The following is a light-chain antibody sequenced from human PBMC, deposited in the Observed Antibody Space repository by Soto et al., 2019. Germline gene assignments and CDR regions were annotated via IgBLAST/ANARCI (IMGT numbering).Light chain of an antibody. J-gene: IGLJ1*01. CDR1: SSNIGANT. CDR3: AAWDDSLNAL. V-gene: IGLV1-44*01. CDR2: SHS. Sequence: QAVLTQPPSASGTPGQRVDFSCSGSSSNIGANTVNWYQQLPGAAPKLLIYSHSQRPSGVPDRFSGSKSGTSASLAISGLQSDDEADYYCAAWDDSLNALFGTGTKLTVL.